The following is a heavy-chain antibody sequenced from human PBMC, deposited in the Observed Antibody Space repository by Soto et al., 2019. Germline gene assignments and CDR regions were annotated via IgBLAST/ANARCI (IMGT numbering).Heavy chain of an antibody. J-gene: IGHJ5*02. CDR3: ARVGYSSSSGWFDP. CDR1: GYTFTSYD. CDR2: MNPNSGNT. Sequence: GASVKVSCKASGYTFTSYDINWVRQATGQGLEWMGWMNPNSGNTDYAQKFQGRVTMTRNTSISTAYMELSSLRSEDTAVYYCARVGYSSSSGWFDPWGQGTLVTVSS. D-gene: IGHD6-6*01. V-gene: IGHV1-8*01.